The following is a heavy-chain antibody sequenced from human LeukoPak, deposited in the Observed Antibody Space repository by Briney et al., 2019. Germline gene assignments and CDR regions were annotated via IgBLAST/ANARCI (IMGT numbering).Heavy chain of an antibody. CDR3: VKGTLSGRPTTFDY. Sequence: GGSLRLSCATSGFTFSSYWMSWVRQAPGKGLGWVANIKQDGSEKDYVDSVKGRFTISRDNAKNSLYLQMNSLRVEDTAVYYCVKGTLSGRPTTFDYWGQGTLVTVSS. CDR1: GFTFSSYW. D-gene: IGHD1-26*01. J-gene: IGHJ4*02. CDR2: IKQDGSEK. V-gene: IGHV3-7*03.